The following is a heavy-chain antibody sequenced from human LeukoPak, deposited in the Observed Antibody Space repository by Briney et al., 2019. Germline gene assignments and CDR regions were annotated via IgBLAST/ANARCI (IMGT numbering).Heavy chain of an antibody. CDR1: GGSISSGGYS. Sequence: PSETLSLTCAVSGGSISSGGYSWSWIRQPPGKGLEWIGYIYHSGSTYYNPSLKSRVTISVDRSKNQFSLKLSSVTAADTAVYYCARGENYDTPFDYWGLGTLVTVSS. D-gene: IGHD3-22*01. V-gene: IGHV4-30-2*01. CDR2: IYHSGST. J-gene: IGHJ4*02. CDR3: ARGENYDTPFDY.